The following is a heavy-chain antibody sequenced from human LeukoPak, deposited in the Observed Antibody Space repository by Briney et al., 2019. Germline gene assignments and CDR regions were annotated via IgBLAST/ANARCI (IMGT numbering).Heavy chain of an antibody. J-gene: IGHJ4*02. CDR1: GGTFSSYA. CDR2: IVPILGIA. CDR3: ASAGSMVRGVPFDY. Sequence: ASVKVSCKASGGTFSSYAISWVRQAPGQGLEWMGGIVPILGIANYAQKFQGRVTITADKSTSTAYMELSSLRSEDTAVYYCASAGSMVRGVPFDYWGQGTLVTVSS. V-gene: IGHV1-69*10. D-gene: IGHD3-10*01.